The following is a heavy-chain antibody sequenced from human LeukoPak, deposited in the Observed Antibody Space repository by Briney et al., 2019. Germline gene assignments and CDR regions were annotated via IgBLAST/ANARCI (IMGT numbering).Heavy chain of an antibody. Sequence: SETLSLTCAVYGGSFSGYSWSWIRQPPGKGLEWIGEINHSGSTNYNPSLKSRVTISVDTSKNQFSLKLSSVTAADTAVYYCARAGFSSLLDYWGQGTLVTVSS. J-gene: IGHJ4*02. CDR3: ARAGFSSLLDY. CDR1: GGSFSGYS. CDR2: INHSGST. V-gene: IGHV4-34*01. D-gene: IGHD6-13*01.